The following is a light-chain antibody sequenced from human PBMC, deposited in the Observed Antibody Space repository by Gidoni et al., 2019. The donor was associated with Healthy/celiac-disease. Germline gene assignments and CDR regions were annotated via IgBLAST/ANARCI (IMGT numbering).Light chain of an antibody. CDR1: QGISSY. V-gene: IGKV1-9*01. Sequence: IQLTQSPSSLSASVGDRVTITCRASQGISSYFAWYQQKPGKAPKLLIYAASTLQSGVPSRFSGSGSETDFTLTISSLQPEDFATYYCQQLNSYPWTFGQGTKVEIK. CDR3: QQLNSYPWT. CDR2: AAS. J-gene: IGKJ1*01.